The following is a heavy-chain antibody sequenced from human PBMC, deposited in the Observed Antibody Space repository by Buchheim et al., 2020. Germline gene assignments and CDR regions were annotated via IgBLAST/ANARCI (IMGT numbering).Heavy chain of an antibody. J-gene: IGHJ4*02. CDR1: GADISRGNW. CDR2: IYHGGTT. Sequence: QVQLEESGPGLVKPSGTLSLTCAVSGADISRGNWWSWVRQPPGRGLEWIGEIYHGGTTNYNPSLQRRVTISLDQSKNQFSLNLRSVTAADTAVYFCARVTDILNGYYVDYWGQGT. D-gene: IGHD3-9*01. V-gene: IGHV4-4*02. CDR3: ARVTDILNGYYVDY.